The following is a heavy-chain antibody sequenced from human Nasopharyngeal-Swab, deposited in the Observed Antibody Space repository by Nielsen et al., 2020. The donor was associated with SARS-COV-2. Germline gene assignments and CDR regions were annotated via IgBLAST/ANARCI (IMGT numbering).Heavy chain of an antibody. D-gene: IGHD2-21*01. CDR2: IKSKTDGGTP. Sequence: GESLKISCAASGFTFNNVWMSWVRQAPGKGLEWVGRIKSKTDGGTPDYAAPVKGRFTISIDNAKNTLYLQMNSLRAEDTAVYYCTRGGRIAPPVPASWGQGTLVTVSS. V-gene: IGHV3-15*05. J-gene: IGHJ5*02. CDR1: GFTFNNVW. CDR3: TRGGRIAPPVPAS.